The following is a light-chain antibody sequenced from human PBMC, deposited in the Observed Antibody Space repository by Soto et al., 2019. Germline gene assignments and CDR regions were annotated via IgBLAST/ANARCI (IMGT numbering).Light chain of an antibody. J-gene: IGLJ2*01. CDR1: SSDVGGYIF. CDR3: SSYSGSSTLVV. CDR2: DVN. V-gene: IGLV2-14*03. Sequence: QSALTQPASVSGSPGQSIAISCTGTSSDVGGYIFVSWYQQHPGKAPKLVIYDVNIRPSGVSDRFSGSKSGNTASLTISGLQAEDEADYYCSSYSGSSTLVVFGGGTKLTVL.